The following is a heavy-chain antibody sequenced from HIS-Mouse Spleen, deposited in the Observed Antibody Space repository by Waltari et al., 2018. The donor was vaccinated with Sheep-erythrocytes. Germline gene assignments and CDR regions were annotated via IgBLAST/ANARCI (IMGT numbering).Heavy chain of an antibody. Sequence: VAVIWYDGSNKYYADSVKGRFTISRDNSKNTLYLQMNSLRAEDTAVYYCAKIASDRSSDDAFDIWGQGTMVTVSS. D-gene: IGHD6-25*01. J-gene: IGHJ3*02. CDR3: AKIASDRSSDDAFDI. CDR2: IWYDGSNK. V-gene: IGHV3-33*06.